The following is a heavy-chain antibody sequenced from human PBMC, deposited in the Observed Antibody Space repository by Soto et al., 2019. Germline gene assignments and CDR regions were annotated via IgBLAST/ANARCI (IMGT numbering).Heavy chain of an antibody. CDR3: ARIHWAQSSLDY. V-gene: IGHV4-30-2*01. CDR2: VTHSGTA. CDR1: GGSIDSGAFS. J-gene: IGHJ4*02. Sequence: SATLSLTCAVSGGSIDSGAFSLSWIRQPPGKGLEWIGYVTHSGTAYSIPSLNGRLTLSVDSSQTQFSLKLTSVTAADSAFYYCARIHWAQSSLDYWGRGILVTVSS. D-gene: IGHD6-19*01.